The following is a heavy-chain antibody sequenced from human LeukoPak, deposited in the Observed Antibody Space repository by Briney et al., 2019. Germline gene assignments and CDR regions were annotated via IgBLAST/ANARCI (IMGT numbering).Heavy chain of an antibody. J-gene: IGHJ4*02. D-gene: IGHD3-22*01. CDR2: ISTSGGTT. Sequence: PGGSLRLSCAASGFTFSSYEMNWVRQAPGKGLEWVSGISTSGGTTSYAESVKGRFTVSRDNPRNTLYMEMNSLRDEDTAVYYCAVMHRYYDGSGYWVQWGQGTLVTVSS. CDR1: GFTFSSYE. CDR3: AVMHRYYDGSGYWVQ. V-gene: IGHV3-23*01.